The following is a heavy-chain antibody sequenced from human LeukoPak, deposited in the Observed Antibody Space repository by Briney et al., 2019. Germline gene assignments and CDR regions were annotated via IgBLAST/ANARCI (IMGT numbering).Heavy chain of an antibody. D-gene: IGHD3-3*01. J-gene: IGHJ6*02. CDR2: ITNDGSST. V-gene: IGHV3-74*01. CDR3: ARRYYDFWSGPYGMDV. Sequence: PGGSLRLSCAASGLTFSSHWMHWVRQAPGKGLVWVSRITNDGSSTTYADSVKGRFTISRDNSKNTLYLQMNSLRAEDTAVYYCARRYYDFWSGPYGMDVWGQGTTVTVSS. CDR1: GLTFSSHW.